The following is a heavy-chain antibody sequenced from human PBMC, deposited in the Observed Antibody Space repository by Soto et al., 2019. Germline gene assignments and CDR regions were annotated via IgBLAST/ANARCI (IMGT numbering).Heavy chain of an antibody. J-gene: IGHJ6*02. V-gene: IGHV4-39*02. CDR1: GGAISSSIYY. D-gene: IGHD3-10*01. CDR3: ARDKGVVIIRGRGYGMDF. CDR2: IYYSGST. Sequence: SETLSLTCSVSGGAISSSIYYWGWIRQPPGKGLEWIGSIYYSGSTYYNPSLKSRVTISVDTSKNQFSLKLSSVTAADTAVYYCARDKGVVIIRGRGYGMDFWGQGTTVTVSS.